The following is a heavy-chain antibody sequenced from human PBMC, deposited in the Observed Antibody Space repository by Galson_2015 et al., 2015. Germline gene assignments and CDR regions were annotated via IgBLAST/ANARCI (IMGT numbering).Heavy chain of an antibody. D-gene: IGHD6-6*01. J-gene: IGHJ5*02. CDR3: ARQAVAARPPPNWFDP. CDR1: GYSFTSYW. V-gene: IGHV5-51*01. Sequence: QSGAEVKKPGESLKISCTGSGYSFTSYWIGWVRQMPGKGLEWMGIIYPGDSDTRYSPSFQGQVTISADKSISTAYLQWSSLKASDTAMYYCARQAVAARPPPNWFDPWGQGTLVTVSS. CDR2: IYPGDSDT.